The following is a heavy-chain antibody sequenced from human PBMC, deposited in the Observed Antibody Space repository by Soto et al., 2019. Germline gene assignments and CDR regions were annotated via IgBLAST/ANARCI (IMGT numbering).Heavy chain of an antibody. CDR1: GFPFRSYA. Sequence: VQLVESGGGVVQPGRSLRLSCATSGFPFRSYAMHWVRQAPGKGLEWVAVIWLDGSNKYYADSVRGRFTISRDNSNHTVYLEMNSLRAEDSAVYYCARKSDSLIDYWGQGILVTVST. J-gene: IGHJ4*02. CDR3: ARKSDSLIDY. CDR2: IWLDGSNK. D-gene: IGHD3-22*01. V-gene: IGHV3-33*01.